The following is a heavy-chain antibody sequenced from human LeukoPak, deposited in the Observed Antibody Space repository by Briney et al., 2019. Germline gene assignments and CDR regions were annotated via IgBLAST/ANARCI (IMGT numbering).Heavy chain of an antibody. CDR3: ARHIVVVPAAITHFDY. CDR1: GGSFSGYY. D-gene: IGHD2-2*01. Sequence: SETLSLTCAVYGGSFSGYYWSWLRQPPGKGLEWIGEINHSGSTNYNPPLKSRVTISVDASKNQFSLKLSSVTAADTAVYYCARHIVVVPAAITHFDYWGQGTLITVSS. J-gene: IGHJ4*02. CDR2: INHSGST. V-gene: IGHV4-34*01.